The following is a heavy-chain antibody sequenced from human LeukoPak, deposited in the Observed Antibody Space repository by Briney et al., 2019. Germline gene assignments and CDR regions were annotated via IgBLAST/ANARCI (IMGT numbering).Heavy chain of an antibody. D-gene: IGHD4-17*01. V-gene: IGHV1-8*03. Sequence: ASVKVSCKTSGYTFTTYHINWVRQATGQGLEWLGWMNPYSGDRGYAQKFQGRLSITSDTSISTAYMELSSLRSDDTAVYFCARTTSLTASGYDYWGQGTLVTVSS. CDR2: MNPYSGDR. CDR1: GYTFTTYH. CDR3: ARTTSLTASGYDY. J-gene: IGHJ4*02.